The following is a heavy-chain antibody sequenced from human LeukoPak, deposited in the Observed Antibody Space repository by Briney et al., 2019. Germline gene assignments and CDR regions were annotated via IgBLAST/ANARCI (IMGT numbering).Heavy chain of an antibody. CDR2: SGSGGGT. J-gene: IGHJ4*02. D-gene: IGHD3-22*01. CDR3: AKRGVVIRVILVGFHKEAYYFDS. Sequence: GGSLRLSCAVSGITLSNYGMSWVRQAPGKGLEWVAGSGSGGGTNYADSVKGRFTISRDNAKNTLYLQMNSLRAEDTAVYFCAKRGVVIRVILVGFHKEAYYFDSWGQGVLVTVYS. CDR1: GITLSNYG. V-gene: IGHV3-23*01.